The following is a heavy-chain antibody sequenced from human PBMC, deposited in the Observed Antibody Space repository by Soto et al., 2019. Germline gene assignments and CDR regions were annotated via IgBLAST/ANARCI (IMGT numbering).Heavy chain of an antibody. CDR2: SYCTCSA. CDR3: GRDPPDKYWGI. Sequence: PSQSRSRPGTPSPSTISTGDYHWSWIRHPPKKGLEWIGYSYCTCSAYYNPSLESRVIIGIDTSKNQSSLHLSSVTAADPALYYGGRDPPDKYWGIWCQGAMVTV. D-gene: IGHD7-27*01. V-gene: IGHV4-30-4*01. J-gene: IGHJ3*02. CDR1: PSTISTGDYH.